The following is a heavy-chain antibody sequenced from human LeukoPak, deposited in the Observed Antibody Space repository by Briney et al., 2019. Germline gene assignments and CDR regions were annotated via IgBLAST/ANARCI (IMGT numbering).Heavy chain of an antibody. CDR2: INSDGSST. J-gene: IGHJ3*02. V-gene: IGHV3-74*01. Sequence: GGSLRLSCAASGFPFSSYWMHWVRQAPGKGLVWVSRINSDGSSTSYADSVKGRFTISRDNAKNTLYLQMNSLRAEDTAVYYCARDRYCSSTSCPTGDDAFDIWGQGTMVTVSS. D-gene: IGHD2-2*01. CDR1: GFPFSSYW. CDR3: ARDRYCSSTSCPTGDDAFDI.